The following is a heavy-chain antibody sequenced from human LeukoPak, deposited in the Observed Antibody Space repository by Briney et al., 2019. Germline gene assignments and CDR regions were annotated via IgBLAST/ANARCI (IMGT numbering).Heavy chain of an antibody. CDR2: ISSNGGST. V-gene: IGHV3-64D*09. CDR3: VKDSGGLPSCGMDV. D-gene: IGHD2-2*01. CDR1: GFTFSSYG. J-gene: IGHJ6*02. Sequence: PGGSLRLSCSASGFTFSSYGMHWVRQAPGKGLDYVSAISSNGGSTYYADSVEGRFTISRDNSKNTLHLQMSSLRPEDTAVYYCVKDSGGLPSCGMDVWGQGTTVTVSS.